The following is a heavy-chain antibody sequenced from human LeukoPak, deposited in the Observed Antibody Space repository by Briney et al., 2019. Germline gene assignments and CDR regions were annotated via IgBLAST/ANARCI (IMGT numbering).Heavy chain of an antibody. D-gene: IGHD6-19*01. Sequence: GGSLRLSCVASGFSFSAYIMHWVRQAPGKGLEYVSAIRSDGSSTFYPNSVKGRFTISRDNSKSTLYLQMGSLRAEDTAVYYSTRRYGGHSGWAGYHDSWGQGTLVTVSS. CDR1: GFSFSAYI. CDR3: TRRYGGHSGWAGYHDS. V-gene: IGHV3-64*01. CDR2: IRSDGSST. J-gene: IGHJ4*02.